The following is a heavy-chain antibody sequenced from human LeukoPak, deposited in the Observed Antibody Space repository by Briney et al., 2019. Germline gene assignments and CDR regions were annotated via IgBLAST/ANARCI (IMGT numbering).Heavy chain of an antibody. CDR3: AREYSTSSEGDYFDY. CDR1: GGSISNYY. V-gene: IGHV4-59*01. CDR2: IYNSANT. Sequence: SETLSLTCTVSGGSISNYYWSWIRQPPGKGLEWIGHIYNSANTHYNPSLQSRVTISLDTSRNQFSLRLSSVTAADTAVYFCAREYSTSSEGDYFDYWGQGSLVTVSS. J-gene: IGHJ4*02. D-gene: IGHD6-6*01.